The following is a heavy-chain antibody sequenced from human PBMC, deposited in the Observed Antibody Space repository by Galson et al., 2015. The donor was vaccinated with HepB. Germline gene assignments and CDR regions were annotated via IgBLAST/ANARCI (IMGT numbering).Heavy chain of an antibody. Sequence: SLRLSCAASGFTFSNAWMSWVRQVPGKGLEWVGRVKGKTDGGTTDYAAPVKGRFTISRDDSKNTLYLQMNSLKTEDTAVYYCTTGPYYYGSGSSGYWGQGTLVTVFS. J-gene: IGHJ4*02. D-gene: IGHD3-10*01. CDR1: GFTFSNAW. CDR3: TTGPYYYGSGSSGY. V-gene: IGHV3-15*01. CDR2: VKGKTDGGTT.